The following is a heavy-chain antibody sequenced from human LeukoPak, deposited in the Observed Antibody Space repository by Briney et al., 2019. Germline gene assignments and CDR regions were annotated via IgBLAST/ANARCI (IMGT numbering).Heavy chain of an antibody. D-gene: IGHD6-19*01. V-gene: IGHV3-33*01. J-gene: IGHJ4*02. CDR2: IWYGGSNK. CDR3: ARGGQWLALDY. CDR1: GFTFSSYG. Sequence: GRSLRLSCAASGFTFSSYGMHWVRQAPGKGLEWVAVIWYGGSNKYYADSVKGRFTISRDNSKNTLYLQMNSLRAEDTAVYYCARGGQWLALDYWGQGTLVTVSS.